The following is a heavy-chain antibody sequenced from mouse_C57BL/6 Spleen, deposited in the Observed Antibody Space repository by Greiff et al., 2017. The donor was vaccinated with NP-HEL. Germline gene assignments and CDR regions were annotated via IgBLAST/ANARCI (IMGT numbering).Heavy chain of an antibody. J-gene: IGHJ4*01. V-gene: IGHV1-26*01. D-gene: IGHD1-1*01. Sequence: EVQLQQSGPELVKPGASVKISCKASGYTFTDYYMNWVKQSHGKSLEWIGDINPNNGGTSYNQKFKGKATLTVDKSSSTAYMELRSLTSEDSAVYYCARGGVSTVVAYYYAMDYWGQGTSVTVSS. CDR1: GYTFTDYY. CDR3: ARGGVSTVVAYYYAMDY. CDR2: INPNNGGT.